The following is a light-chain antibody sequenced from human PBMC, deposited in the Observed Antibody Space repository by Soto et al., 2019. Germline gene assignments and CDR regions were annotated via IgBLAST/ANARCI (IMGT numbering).Light chain of an antibody. J-gene: IGKJ1*01. V-gene: IGKV3-20*01. CDR1: QSISSGY. Sequence: EIVLTQSPGTLSLSPGERATLSCRASQSISSGYLAWYQQKAGQAPRLLIFGASSRATGIPDRFSGSESGTDFTLTISRLQPEDFAVYYCQQYSSSPPRTFGQGTRVEIK. CDR2: GAS. CDR3: QQYSSSPPRT.